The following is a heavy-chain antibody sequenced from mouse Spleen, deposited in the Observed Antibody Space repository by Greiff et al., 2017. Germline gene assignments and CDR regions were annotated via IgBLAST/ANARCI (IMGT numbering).Heavy chain of an antibody. V-gene: IGHV1-80*01. CDR2: IYPGDGDT. D-gene: IGHD2-4*01. CDR3: AVLYYDYDEGFAY. Sequence: QVQLQQSGAELVRPGSSVKISCKASGYAFSSYWMNWVKQRPGQGLEWIGQIYPGDGDTNYNGKFKGKATLTADKSSSTAYMQLSSLTSEDSAVYFCAVLYYDYDEGFAYWGQGTLVTVSA. CDR1: GYAFSSYW. J-gene: IGHJ3*01.